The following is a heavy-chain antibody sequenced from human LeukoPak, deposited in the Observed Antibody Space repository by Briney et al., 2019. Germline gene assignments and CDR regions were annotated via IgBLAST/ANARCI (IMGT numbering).Heavy chain of an antibody. J-gene: IGHJ3*01. CDR2: ISFDGTNK. V-gene: IGHV3-30*04. D-gene: IGHD2-2*01. Sequence: GGSLRLSCTASGFTISGDAMHWVCQAPGKGLQWVADISFDGTNKNYADSVKGRFTISRDNSKNTLFLQMNSLTTDDTALFYCARETHHALDLWGPGTLVTVPS. CDR3: ARETHHALDL. CDR1: GFTISGDA.